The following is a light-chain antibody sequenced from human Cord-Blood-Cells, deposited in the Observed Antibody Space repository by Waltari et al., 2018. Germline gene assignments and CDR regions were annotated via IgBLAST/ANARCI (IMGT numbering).Light chain of an antibody. CDR3: QQYYSTPLT. Sequence: DIVMTQSPDSLAVSLGERATINCKSSQSLLYSSKDKNYLAWYQQKPGQPPKLLIYWASTRESGVPDRFSGSGSGTDFTLTISSLQAEDVAVYYCQQYYSTPLTFGGGTKVEIK. CDR2: WAS. V-gene: IGKV4-1*01. J-gene: IGKJ4*01. CDR1: QSLLYSSKDKNY.